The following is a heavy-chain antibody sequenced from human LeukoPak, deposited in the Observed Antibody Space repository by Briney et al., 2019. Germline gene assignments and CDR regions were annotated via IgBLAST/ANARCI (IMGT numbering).Heavy chain of an antibody. CDR1: GYTFTSYY. Sequence: ASVKVSCKASGYTFTSYYIHWVRQAPGEGLEWMGWINPNSGGTNYAQKFQGSVTMTRDTSISTAYMELTRLNPDDTAVYYCAKNMGYGDYWYFDLWGRGTLVTVSS. CDR3: AKNMGYGDYWYFDL. D-gene: IGHD4-17*01. J-gene: IGHJ2*01. V-gene: IGHV1-2*02. CDR2: INPNSGGT.